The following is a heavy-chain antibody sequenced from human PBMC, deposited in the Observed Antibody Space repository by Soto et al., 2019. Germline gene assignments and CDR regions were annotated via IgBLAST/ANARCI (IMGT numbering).Heavy chain of an antibody. CDR1: GFSFGDYA. D-gene: IGHD5-18*01. J-gene: IGHJ4*02. CDR2: ISWNSGSI. V-gene: IGHV3-9*01. Sequence: GGSLRLSCSASGFSFGDYAMHWVRQAPGKGLEWVSSISWNSGSIDYADSVKGRFTISRDNAKNSLFLQMNSLRPEDTAFYYCTKSLELIYLWSAFDYWGQGALVTVSS. CDR3: TKSLELIYLWSAFDY.